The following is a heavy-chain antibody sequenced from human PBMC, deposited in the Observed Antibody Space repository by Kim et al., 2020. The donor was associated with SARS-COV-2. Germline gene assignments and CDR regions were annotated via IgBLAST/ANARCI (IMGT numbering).Heavy chain of an antibody. CDR2: ISNSGGTT. V-gene: IGHV3-48*03. D-gene: IGHD6-25*01. Sequence: GGSLRLSCAASRFVFSSYEMIWVRQAPGKGLEWLPYISNSGGTTHYADSMKGRITISRDNAKNALYLQMTSLRAEDTAVYYCATKSGTEASGRG. J-gene: IGHJ1*01. CDR1: RFVFSSYE. CDR3: ATKSGTEASG.